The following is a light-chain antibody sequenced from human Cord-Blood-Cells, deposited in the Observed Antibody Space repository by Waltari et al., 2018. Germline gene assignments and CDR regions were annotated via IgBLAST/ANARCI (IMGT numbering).Light chain of an antibody. CDR1: SSDVGGYNH. Sequence: QSALTQPRSVSGSPGQSVTTSCTGTSSDVGGYNHVSWYQQHPVKAPKLMIYDVSKRPSGVPDRSSGSKSGNTASLTISGLQAEDEADYYCCSYAGSYTWVFGGGTKLTVL. V-gene: IGLV2-11*01. CDR2: DVS. J-gene: IGLJ3*02. CDR3: CSYAGSYTWV.